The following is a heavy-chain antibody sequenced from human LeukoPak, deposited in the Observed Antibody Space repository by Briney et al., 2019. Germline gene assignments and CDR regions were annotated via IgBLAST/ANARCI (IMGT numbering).Heavy chain of an antibody. Sequence: ASVKVSCKASGYTFTSYYMHWVRQAPGQGLDWMGIINPSGGSTYYAQKFQGRVTMTRDTSTSTVYLEVSSLRSEDTAVHYCARGLGSTGKFDYWGQGTLVTVSS. V-gene: IGHV1-46*01. D-gene: IGHD1-26*01. CDR3: ARGLGSTGKFDY. J-gene: IGHJ4*02. CDR2: INPSGGST. CDR1: GYTFTSYY.